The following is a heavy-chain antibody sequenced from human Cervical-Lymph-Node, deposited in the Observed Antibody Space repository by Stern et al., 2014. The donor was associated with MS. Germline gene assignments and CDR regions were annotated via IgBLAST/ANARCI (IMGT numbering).Heavy chain of an antibody. J-gene: IGHJ6*02. CDR1: GFTFDDYA. CDR2: ISWNSEKV. D-gene: IGHD2-15*01. CDR3: AKTGGRSYSHYGLDV. V-gene: IGHV3-9*01. Sequence: EVQLVESGGGLVQPGRSLRLSCAASGFTFDDYAMHWVRQVPGKGLEWVSGISWNSEKVGYAGSVKGRFSISRDNAKNSLFLQMNSLRAGDTAFYYCAKTGGRSYSHYGLDVWGQGTTVTVSS.